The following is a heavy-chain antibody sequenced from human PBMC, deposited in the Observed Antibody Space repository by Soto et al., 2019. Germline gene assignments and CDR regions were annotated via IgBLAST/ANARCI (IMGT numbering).Heavy chain of an antibody. V-gene: IGHV3-9*01. J-gene: IGHJ4*02. CDR3: AKDIAGGSSSPLFDY. Sequence: GGSLRLSCAASGFTFDDYAMHWVRQAPWKGLEWVSGISWNSGSIGYADSVKGRFTISRDNAKNSLYLQMNSLRAEDTALYYCAKDIAGGSSSPLFDYWGQGTLVTVSS. CDR2: ISWNSGSI. CDR1: GFTFDDYA. D-gene: IGHD6-6*01.